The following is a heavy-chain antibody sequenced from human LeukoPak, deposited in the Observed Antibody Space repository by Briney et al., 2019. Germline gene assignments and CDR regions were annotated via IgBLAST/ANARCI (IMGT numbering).Heavy chain of an antibody. CDR1: GFTFSSYS. CDR2: ISSSSSYI. CDR3: ARDRYNYGAHDAFDI. V-gene: IGHV3-21*01. J-gene: IGHJ3*02. D-gene: IGHD1-1*01. Sequence: GGFLRLSCAASGFTFSSYSMNWVRQAPGKGLEWLSSISSSSSYIYYADSVKGRFTISRDNAKNSLFLQMNSLRGDDTAVYYCARDRYNYGAHDAFDIWGQGTMVTVSS.